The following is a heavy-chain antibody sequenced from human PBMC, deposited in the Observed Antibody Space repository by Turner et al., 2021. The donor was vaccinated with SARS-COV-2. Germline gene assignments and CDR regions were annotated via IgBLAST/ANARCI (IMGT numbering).Heavy chain of an antibody. J-gene: IGHJ4*02. CDR1: GFSFNDYG. Sequence: QVLLEQSGGGVVLPGGSLRLSCVASGFSFNDYGMPWVRQTPDKGLEWVAAIWPDGNNKYYVESVRGRFSISRDNSKNTIDLQMNSLRVDDTAVYYCARDSNVMTSYGDLWGQGTLVTVSS. CDR2: IWPDGNNK. V-gene: IGHV3-33*01. CDR3: ARDSNVMTSYGDL. D-gene: IGHD3-22*01.